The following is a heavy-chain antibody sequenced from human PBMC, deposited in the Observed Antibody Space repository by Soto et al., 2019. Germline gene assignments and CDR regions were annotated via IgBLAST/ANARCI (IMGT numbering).Heavy chain of an antibody. Sequence: QVQLVQSGAEVKKPGASVKVSCKASGYTFINYYIHWVRQAPGQGLEWLAIINPMSGSTNYAQKFQGRVTLTMDTSMSAVYMELSSLRFEDTAVYYCARDLAAGDYWGQGTLVTVSS. D-gene: IGHD6-13*01. CDR2: INPMSGST. CDR3: ARDLAAGDY. J-gene: IGHJ4*02. CDR1: GYTFINYY. V-gene: IGHV1-46*01.